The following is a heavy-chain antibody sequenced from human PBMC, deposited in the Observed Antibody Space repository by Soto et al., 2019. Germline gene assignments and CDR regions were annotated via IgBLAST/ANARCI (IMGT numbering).Heavy chain of an antibody. CDR1: GFTXSSYA. J-gene: IGHJ4*02. D-gene: IGHD5-12*01. Sequence: GGSLRLSCAASGFTXSSYAMSWVRQAPGKGLEWVSAISGSGGSTYYADSVKGRFTISRDNSKSTLYLQMNSLRAEDTAVYYCAKQPIVATIDYWGQGTLVTVSS. V-gene: IGHV3-23*01. CDR2: ISGSGGST. CDR3: AKQPIVATIDY.